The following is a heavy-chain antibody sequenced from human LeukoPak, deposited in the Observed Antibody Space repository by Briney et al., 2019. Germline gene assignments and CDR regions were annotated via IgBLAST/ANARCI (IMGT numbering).Heavy chain of an antibody. CDR1: GFTVSSNY. CDR2: IYSGGST. CDR3: ASSQAAAGYDY. D-gene: IGHD6-13*01. V-gene: IGHV3-66*01. Sequence: GGSLRLSCAASGFTVSSNYMSWVRQAPGKGLEWVSVIYSGGSTYYADSVKGRFTISRDNSKNTLYLQMNSLRAEDTAVYYCASSQAAAGYDYWGQGILVTVSS. J-gene: IGHJ4*02.